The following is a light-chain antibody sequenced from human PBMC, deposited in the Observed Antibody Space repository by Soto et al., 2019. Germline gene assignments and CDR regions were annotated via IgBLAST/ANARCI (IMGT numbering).Light chain of an antibody. Sequence: EIVLTQSPGTLSLSPGERATLSCRASQSVSSYLAWYQQKPGQAPRLLIYGASSRATGIPDRFSGSGSGTDFTLTISRLEPEDFAVYSCHQYGSSPRTFGQGTKVEIK. CDR1: QSVSSY. CDR2: GAS. CDR3: HQYGSSPRT. J-gene: IGKJ1*01. V-gene: IGKV3-20*01.